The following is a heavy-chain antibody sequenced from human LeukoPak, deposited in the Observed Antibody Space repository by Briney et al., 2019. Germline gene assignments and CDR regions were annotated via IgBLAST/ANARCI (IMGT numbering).Heavy chain of an antibody. CDR3: ARGRRSSWYGDWFDP. CDR1: GGSFSGYY. J-gene: IGHJ5*02. D-gene: IGHD6-13*01. CDR2: INHSGST. Sequence: PSETLSLTCAVYGGSFSGYYWSWIRQPPGKGLEWIGEINHSGSTNYNPSLKSRVTISVDTSKNQFSLKLSSVTAADTAVYYCARGRRSSWYGDWFDPWGQGTLVTVSS. V-gene: IGHV4-34*01.